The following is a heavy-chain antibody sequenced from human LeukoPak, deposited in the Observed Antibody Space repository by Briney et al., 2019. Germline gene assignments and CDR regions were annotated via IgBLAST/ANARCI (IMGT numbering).Heavy chain of an antibody. J-gene: IGHJ4*02. D-gene: IGHD3-22*01. CDR2: IYSGGST. CDR1: GFTVSSNY. V-gene: IGHV3-53*01. Sequence: PGGSLRLSCAASGFTVSSNYMSWVPQAPGKGLEWVSVIYSGGSTYYADSVKGRFAISRDNSKNTLYLQMNSLRAEDTAVYYCASLDSSGFAFDYWGQGTLVTVSS. CDR3: ASLDSSGFAFDY.